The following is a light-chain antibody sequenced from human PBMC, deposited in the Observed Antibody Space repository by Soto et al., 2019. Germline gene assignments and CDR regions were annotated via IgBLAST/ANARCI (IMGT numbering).Light chain of an antibody. Sequence: EIVLTQSPGTLSLSPGERATLSCRASQSISSSYLAWYQQKPGQAPRLLIYGASSRATGIPDTFSGSGSGRDFTLTISRLEPEDFAVYYCQQYGSSTMYTFGQGTKLEIK. V-gene: IGKV3-20*01. J-gene: IGKJ2*01. CDR3: QQYGSSTMYT. CDR2: GAS. CDR1: QSISSSY.